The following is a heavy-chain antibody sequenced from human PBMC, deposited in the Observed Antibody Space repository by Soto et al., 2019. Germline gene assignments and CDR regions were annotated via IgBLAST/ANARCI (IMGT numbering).Heavy chain of an antibody. J-gene: IGHJ6*02. CDR3: ARGSSSYYDYGMDV. D-gene: IGHD6-6*01. V-gene: IGHV4-4*07. Sequence: SETLSLTCTVSGGSISSYYWSWIRQPAGKGLEWIGRIYTSGSTNYNPSLKSRVTMSVDTSKNQFSLRLTSVTAADTAVYFCARGSSSYYDYGMDVWGQGTTVTVSS. CDR1: GGSISSYY. CDR2: IYTSGST.